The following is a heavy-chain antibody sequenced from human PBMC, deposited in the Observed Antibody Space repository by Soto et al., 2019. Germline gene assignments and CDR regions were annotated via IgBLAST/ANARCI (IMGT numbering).Heavy chain of an antibody. CDR2: IYYSGST. CDR1: GGSISSGGYY. CDR3: ASVTLPPYSFDY. J-gene: IGHJ4*02. V-gene: IGHV4-31*03. Sequence: SETMSLTCTVSGGSISSGGYYWSWIRQHPGKGLEWIGYIYYSGSTYYNPSLKSRVTISVDTSKNQFSLKLSSVTAADTAVYYCASVTLPPYSFDYWGQGTLVTVSS. D-gene: IGHD4-4*01.